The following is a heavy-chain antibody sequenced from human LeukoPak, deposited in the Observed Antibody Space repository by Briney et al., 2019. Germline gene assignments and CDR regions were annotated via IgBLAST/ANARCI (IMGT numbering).Heavy chain of an antibody. J-gene: IGHJ6*03. CDR1: GYTFTSYA. D-gene: IGHD3-10*01. CDR3: ARDRLRGVIYVDVSGYMDA. V-gene: IGHV7-4-1*02. CDR2: INTNTGNP. Sequence: ASVRVSSKASGYTFTSYAMNWVRQAPGQGGERMGWINTNTGNPTYAQGFTGRFVFSLDTSVSTAYLQISSLKAEDTAVHYCARDRLRGVIYVDVSGYMDAWGKGTTVTVSS.